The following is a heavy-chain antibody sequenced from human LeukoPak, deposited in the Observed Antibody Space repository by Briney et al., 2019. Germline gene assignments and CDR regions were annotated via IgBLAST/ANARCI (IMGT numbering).Heavy chain of an antibody. J-gene: IGHJ5*02. Sequence: PPETRTLTCSVSGASMSGYYWSWIRQSPGKGLEWIAYVYDSRTTAYNPSLLSRVTISIETSKNQFSLKLRSVTAADTAVYYCARHKFGSGGWNWLDPWGQGTLATVSS. CDR1: GASMSGYY. V-gene: IGHV4-59*08. CDR3: ARHKFGSGGWNWLDP. D-gene: IGHD3-10*01. CDR2: VYDSRTT.